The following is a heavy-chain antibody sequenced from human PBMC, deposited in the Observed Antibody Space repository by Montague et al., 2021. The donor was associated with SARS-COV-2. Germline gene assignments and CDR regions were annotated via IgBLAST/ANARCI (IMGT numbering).Heavy chain of an antibody. CDR2: VHYTGSS. CDR1: GDSISSYY. V-gene: IGHV4-59*01. J-gene: IGHJ4*02. CDR3: ARAQNTCFIANCVNYFDV. D-gene: IGHD1-1*01. Sequence: SETLSLTCAVSGDSISSYYWSWIRQSPGKGLEWIGYVHYTGSSKYTPSLKTRVTLSLDTPKNHFSLKLRSVTAADTAIYYCARAQNTCFIANCVNYFDVWGLGALVTVPS.